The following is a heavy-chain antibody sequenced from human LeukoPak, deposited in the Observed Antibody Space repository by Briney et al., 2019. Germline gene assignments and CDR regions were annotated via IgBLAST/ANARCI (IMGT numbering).Heavy chain of an antibody. J-gene: IGHJ4*02. D-gene: IGHD6-13*01. CDR2: IVVGSGNT. CDR1: GFTFTSSA. CDR3: AAAVQKAAAGNLHLLLDY. V-gene: IGHV1-58*02. Sequence: ASVKVSCKASGFTFTSSAMQWVRQARGQRLEWIGWIVVGSGNTNYAQKFQERVTITRDMSTSTAYMELSSLRSEDTAVYYCAAAVQKAAAGNLHLLLDYWGQGTLVTVSS.